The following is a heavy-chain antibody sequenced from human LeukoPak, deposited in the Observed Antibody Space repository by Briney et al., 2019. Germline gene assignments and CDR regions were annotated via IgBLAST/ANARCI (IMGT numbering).Heavy chain of an antibody. V-gene: IGHV3-30*02. CDR2: IRYDGSNK. Sequence: PGGSLRLSCAASGFTFSSYGMHWVRQAPGKGLEWVAFIRYDGSNKYYADSVKGRFTISRDNSKNTLYLQVNSLRAEDTAVYYCAKGAHATVTIDYWGQGTLVTVSS. CDR1: GFTFSSYG. D-gene: IGHD4-11*01. J-gene: IGHJ4*02. CDR3: AKGAHATVTIDY.